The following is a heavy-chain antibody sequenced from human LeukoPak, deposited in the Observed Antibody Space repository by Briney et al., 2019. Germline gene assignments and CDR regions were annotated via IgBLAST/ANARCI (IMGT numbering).Heavy chain of an antibody. CDR3: ARERYDFWSGYSYKWFDP. J-gene: IGHJ5*02. V-gene: IGHV4-59*01. D-gene: IGHD3-3*01. CDR2: IYYSGST. CDR1: GGSISSYY. Sequence: SETLSLTCTVSGGSISSYYWSCIRQPPGEGLEWIGYIYYSGSTNYNPSLKSRVTISVDTSKNQLSLKLSSVTAADTAVYYCARERYDFWSGYSYKWFDPWGQGTRVIVSS.